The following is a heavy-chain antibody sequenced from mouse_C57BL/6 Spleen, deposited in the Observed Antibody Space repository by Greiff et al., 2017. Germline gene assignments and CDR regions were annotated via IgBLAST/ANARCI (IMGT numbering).Heavy chain of an antibody. CDR3: ARSGNYYGYFDV. CDR2: IYPGSGST. V-gene: IGHV1-55*01. CDR1: GYTFTSYW. D-gene: IGHD3-2*02. J-gene: IGHJ1*03. Sequence: QVQLQQPGAELVKPGASVKMSCKASGYTFTSYWITWVKQRPGQGLEWIGDIYPGSGSTNYNEKFKSKATLTVDKSSSTAYMQLSSLTSEDSAVYYCARSGNYYGYFDVWGTGTTVTVSS.